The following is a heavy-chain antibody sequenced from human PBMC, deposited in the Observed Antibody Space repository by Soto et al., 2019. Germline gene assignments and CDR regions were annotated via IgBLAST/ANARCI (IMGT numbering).Heavy chain of an antibody. V-gene: IGHV3-21*01. CDR2: ISSSSSYI. Sequence: SGGSLRLSCAASGFTFSSYSMNWVRQAPGKGLEWVSSISSSSSYIYYADSVKGRFTISRDNAKNSLYLQMNSLRAEDTAVYYCASLPTPDAFDIWGQGTMVTVSS. D-gene: IGHD2-15*01. CDR1: GFTFSSYS. J-gene: IGHJ3*02. CDR3: ASLPTPDAFDI.